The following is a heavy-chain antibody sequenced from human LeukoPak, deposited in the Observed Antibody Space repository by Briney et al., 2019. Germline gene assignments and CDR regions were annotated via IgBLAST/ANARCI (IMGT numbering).Heavy chain of an antibody. J-gene: IGHJ4*02. CDR1: GFTFNTYS. V-gene: IGHV3-30-3*01. Sequence: AGGSLRLSCAASGFTFNTYSMHWVRQAPGRGLEWVAVISYDGSEKYYADSVKGRFTISRDNSKNTLYLQMNSLRAEDTAVYYCAGFGVAGNFDYWGQGTLVTVSS. CDR2: ISYDGSEK. CDR3: AGFGVAGNFDY. D-gene: IGHD2-15*01.